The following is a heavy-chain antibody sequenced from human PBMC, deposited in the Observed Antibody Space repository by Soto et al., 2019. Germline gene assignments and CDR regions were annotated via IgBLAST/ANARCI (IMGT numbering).Heavy chain of an antibody. D-gene: IGHD6-13*01. Sequence: QVQLQESGPGLVKPSETLSLTCSVSGGSMDGYYWSWIRQTPGQGLEWLGYIYFSGSTRYNPSLTSRLTISLDKSKRQFSMSLSSVTAADTAVYYCARSVATPGTNIDFWGQGTLVTVSS. J-gene: IGHJ4*02. CDR1: GGSMDGYY. CDR3: ARSVATPGTNIDF. CDR2: IYFSGST. V-gene: IGHV4-4*09.